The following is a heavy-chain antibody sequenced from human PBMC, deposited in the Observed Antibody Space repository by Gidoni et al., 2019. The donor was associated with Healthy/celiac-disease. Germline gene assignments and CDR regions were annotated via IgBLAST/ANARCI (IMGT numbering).Heavy chain of an antibody. CDR2: INPSGGST. V-gene: IGHV1-46*01. CDR3: ARDATPSLGYSGYDSHNYYYYGMDV. CDR1: GYTFTSYY. J-gene: IGHJ6*02. Sequence: QVQLVQSGAEVKKPGASVKVSCKASGYTFTSYYMHWVRQDPGQGLKWMGIINPSGGSTSYAQKFQGRVTMTRDTSTSTVYMELSSLRSEDTAVYYCARDATPSLGYSGYDSHNYYYYGMDVWGQGTTVTVSS. D-gene: IGHD5-12*01.